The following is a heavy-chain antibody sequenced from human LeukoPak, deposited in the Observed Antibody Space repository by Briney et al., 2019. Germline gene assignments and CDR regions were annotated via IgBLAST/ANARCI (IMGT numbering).Heavy chain of an antibody. CDR2: INHSGST. CDR3: ARRWDSSGYKVLDY. V-gene: IGHV4-34*01. D-gene: IGHD3-22*01. CDR1: GFTFSSYS. J-gene: IGHJ4*02. Sequence: GSLRLSCAGSGFTFSSYSMNWVRQAPGKGLEWIGEINHSGSTNYNPSLKSRVTISVDTSKNQFSLKLSSVTAADTAVYYCARRWDSSGYKVLDYWGQGTLVTVSS.